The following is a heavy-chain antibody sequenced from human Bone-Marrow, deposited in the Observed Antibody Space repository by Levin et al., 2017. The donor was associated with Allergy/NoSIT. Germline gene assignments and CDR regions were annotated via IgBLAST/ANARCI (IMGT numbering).Heavy chain of an antibody. CDR2: INPSGGST. V-gene: IGHV1-46*01. D-gene: IGHD6-6*01. CDR3: ARRQLVSYYYGMDV. CDR1: GYTFTSYY. Sequence: PGGSLRLSCKASGYTFTSYYMHWVRQAPGQGLKWMGIINPSGGSTTYAQKFRGRVTMTRDTSTSTVYMELSSLRTEDTAVYYCARRQLVSYYYGMDVWGQGTTVTVSS. J-gene: IGHJ6*02.